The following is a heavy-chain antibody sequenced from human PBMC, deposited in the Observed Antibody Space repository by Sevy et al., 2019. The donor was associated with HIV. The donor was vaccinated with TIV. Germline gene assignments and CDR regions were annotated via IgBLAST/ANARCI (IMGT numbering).Heavy chain of an antibody. CDR1: GFTFGDNA. V-gene: IGHV3-49*04. CDR3: TLWKGAQSIFDY. D-gene: IGHD1-1*01. Sequence: GGSLRLSCTGSGFTFGDNAMSWVRQAPGKGLEWVAFLKHKAYGGTLDCAESVKGRFSISRDDSKSIAHLQMNDMKTEDTAIYYCTLWKGAQSIFDYWGQGALVTVSS. J-gene: IGHJ4*02. CDR2: LKHKAYGGTL.